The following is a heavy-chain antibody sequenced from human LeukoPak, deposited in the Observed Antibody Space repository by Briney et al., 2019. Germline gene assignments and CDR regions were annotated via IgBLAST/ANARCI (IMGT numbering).Heavy chain of an antibody. CDR1: GGSISSYY. CDR3: ARVSGQFYFYYYMDV. D-gene: IGHD6-19*01. V-gene: IGHV4-39*01. J-gene: IGHJ6*03. Sequence: SETLSLTCTVSGGSISSYYWGWIRQPPGKGLEWIGSIYYSGSTYYNPSLKSRVTISLDTSKNQFSLRLSSLTAADTAVYYCARVSGQFYFYYYMDVWGKGTTVTISS. CDR2: IYYSGST.